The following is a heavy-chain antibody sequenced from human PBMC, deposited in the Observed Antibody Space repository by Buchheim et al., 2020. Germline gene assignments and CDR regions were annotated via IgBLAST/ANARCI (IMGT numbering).Heavy chain of an antibody. V-gene: IGHV3-11*06. CDR3: ARGPLHHFDY. J-gene: IGHJ4*02. Sequence: QVQLVESGGGLVKPGGSLRLSCAASGFNFNDYYMCWIRQAPGKGLEWVSFISGTSSHTNYVNSVRGRFTISRDNAKNSLFLQMSSLGVEDTAVYYCARGPLHHFDYWGQG. CDR2: ISGTSSHT. CDR1: GFNFNDYY.